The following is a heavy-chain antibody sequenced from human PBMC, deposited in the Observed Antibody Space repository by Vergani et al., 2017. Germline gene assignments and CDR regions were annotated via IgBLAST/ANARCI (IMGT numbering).Heavy chain of an antibody. J-gene: IGHJ5*02. CDR1: VGSISSGVYY. Sequence: QVQLQESGPGLVKPSQTLSLTCTVSVGSISSGVYYWSWTRQPPGKGLEWIGSMYYSGNTYYNPSLKSRVTISVDTSKNQFSLKLSSLTAADPAVYYCARDGGYFDWLLDLGSGAGSNWFDPWGQGTLVTVSS. CDR3: ARDGGYFDWLLDLGSGAGSNWFDP. D-gene: IGHD3-9*01. V-gene: IGHV4-30-4*01. CDR2: MYYSGNT.